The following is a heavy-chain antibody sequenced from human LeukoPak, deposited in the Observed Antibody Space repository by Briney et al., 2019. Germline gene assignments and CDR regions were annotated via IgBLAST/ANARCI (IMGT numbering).Heavy chain of an antibody. D-gene: IGHD6-19*01. CDR3: ARERGEEYSSGWYKTNFFDT. Sequence: GGSLRLSCAASGFTFSSYAMSWVRQAPGKGLEWVSAISGSGGSTYYADSVKGRFTISRDNSKNTLYLQMNSLRAEDTAVYYCARERGEEYSSGWYKTNFFDTWGQGTRVTVSS. J-gene: IGHJ4*02. V-gene: IGHV3-23*01. CDR1: GFTFSSYA. CDR2: ISGSGGST.